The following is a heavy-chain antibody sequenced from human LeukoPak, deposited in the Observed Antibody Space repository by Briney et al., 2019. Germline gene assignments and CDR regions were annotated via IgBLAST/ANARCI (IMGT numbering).Heavy chain of an antibody. V-gene: IGHV1-18*01. D-gene: IGHD1-26*01. CDR2: ISAYNGNT. J-gene: IGHJ4*02. Sequence: ASVKVSCKASGYTFTSYGISWVRQAPGQGLEWMGWISAYNGNTNYAQKLQGRVTMTRDTSISTAYMELSRLRSDDTAVYYCASARSEWELPSLDYWGQGTLVTVSS. CDR3: ASARSEWELPSLDY. CDR1: GYTFTSYG.